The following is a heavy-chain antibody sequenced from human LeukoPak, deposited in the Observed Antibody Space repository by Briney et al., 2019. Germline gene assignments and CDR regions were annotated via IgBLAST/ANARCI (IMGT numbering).Heavy chain of an antibody. D-gene: IGHD6-13*01. V-gene: IGHV1-3*01. CDR3: ARDLTHCERYSSSCHDGGGYYYMDV. CDR2: INAGNGNT. Sequence: ASVKVSCKASGYTFTSYAMHWVRQAPGQRLEWMGWINAGNGNTKYSQKFQGRVTITTDESTSTAYMELSSLRSEDTAVYYCARDLTHCERYSSSCHDGGGYYYMDVWGKGTTVTVSS. J-gene: IGHJ6*03. CDR1: GYTFTSYA.